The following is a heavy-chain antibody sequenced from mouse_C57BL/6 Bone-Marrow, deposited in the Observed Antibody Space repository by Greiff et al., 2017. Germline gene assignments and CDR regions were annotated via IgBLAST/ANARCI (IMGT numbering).Heavy chain of an antibody. CDR2: IHPNSGST. J-gene: IGHJ4*01. D-gene: IGHD2-3*01. Sequence: QVQLQQPGAELVKPGASVKLSCKASGYTFTSYWMHWVKQRPGQGLEWIGMIHPNSGSTNYNEKFKSKATLTVDKSSSTAYMQLSSLTSEDSAVYYCASPYDGYLYYYAMDYWGQGTSVTVSS. CDR1: GYTFTSYW. CDR3: ASPYDGYLYYYAMDY. V-gene: IGHV1-64*01.